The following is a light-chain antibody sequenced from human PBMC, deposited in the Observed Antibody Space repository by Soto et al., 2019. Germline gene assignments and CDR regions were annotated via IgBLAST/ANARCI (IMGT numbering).Light chain of an antibody. V-gene: IGKV2-28*01. CDR1: QSLLHSNGYNY. Sequence: DIGRTQSPLSLPVTPGEPASISCRSSQSLLHSNGYNYLDWYLQKPGQSPQLLIYLGSNRASGVPDRFSGSGSGTDFTLKISRVEAEEVGVYYCMQALQTPPWTFGQGTKVEIK. CDR2: LGS. CDR3: MQALQTPPWT. J-gene: IGKJ1*01.